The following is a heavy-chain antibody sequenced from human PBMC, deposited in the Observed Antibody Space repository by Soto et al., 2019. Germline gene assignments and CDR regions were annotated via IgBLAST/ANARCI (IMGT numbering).Heavy chain of an antibody. Sequence: QVQLVESGGGVVQPGRSLRLSCAASGFTFSSYGMHWVLQAPGQGLEWVAVISYDGSNKYYADSVKGRFTISRDNSKNTLYRQMNSLRAEDTAVYYCAKALQEYYYYYYMDVWGKGTTVTVSS. J-gene: IGHJ6*03. CDR1: GFTFSSYG. CDR2: ISYDGSNK. V-gene: IGHV3-30*18. CDR3: AKALQEYYYYYYMDV. D-gene: IGHD4-4*01.